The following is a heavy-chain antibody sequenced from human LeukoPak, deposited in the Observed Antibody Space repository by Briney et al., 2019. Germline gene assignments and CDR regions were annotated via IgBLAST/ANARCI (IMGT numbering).Heavy chain of an antibody. CDR3: ARSSCPGGSCYDNRGYFDY. V-gene: IGHV4-4*07. CDR1: DDSITIYY. CDR2: VYISGST. J-gene: IGHJ4*02. Sequence: TSETLSLTCTVSDDSITIYYWNWIRQPAGKGLEWIGRVYISGSTNYNPSLKSRVTISVDTSKNQFSLKLSSVTAADTALYYCARSSCPGGSCYDNRGYFDYWGQGTLVTVSS. D-gene: IGHD2-15*01.